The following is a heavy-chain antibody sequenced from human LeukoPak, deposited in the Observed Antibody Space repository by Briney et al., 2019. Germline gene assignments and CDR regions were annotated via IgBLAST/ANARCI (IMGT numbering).Heavy chain of an antibody. Sequence: GGSLRLSCAASGFTFSSYAMHWVRQAPRQGLEYVSAISSNGGSTYYANSVKGRFTISRDNSKNTLYLQMGSLRIEDMAVYYCASSPPTGTTWYFDLWGRGTLVTVSS. J-gene: IGHJ2*01. CDR3: ASSPPTGTTWYFDL. D-gene: IGHD1-7*01. V-gene: IGHV3-64*01. CDR2: ISSNGGST. CDR1: GFTFSSYA.